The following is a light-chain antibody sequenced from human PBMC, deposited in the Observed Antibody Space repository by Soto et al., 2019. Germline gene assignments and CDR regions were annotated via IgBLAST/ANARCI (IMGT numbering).Light chain of an antibody. CDR2: AAS. V-gene: IGKV1-8*01. Sequence: AIRMTQSPSSFSASIGDRVTITCRASQGISSYLAWYQQKPGKAPKLLVYAASTLQNEVPSRFSGSGSGTDFTLTISCLQSEDFATYYCQQYYTYPSITFGQGTRLEIK. J-gene: IGKJ5*01. CDR3: QQYYTYPSIT. CDR1: QGISSY.